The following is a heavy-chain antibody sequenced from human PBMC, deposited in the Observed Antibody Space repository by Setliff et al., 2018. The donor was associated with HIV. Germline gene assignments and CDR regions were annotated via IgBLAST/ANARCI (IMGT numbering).Heavy chain of an antibody. V-gene: IGHV4-39*01. D-gene: IGHD3-22*01. CDR1: GDSIDSSYYY. Sequence: SETLSLTCKVSGDSIDSSYYYWAWIRQPPGRGLEWIGTVFNSGSTYYTPSLRGRVTISVDTSKDQFSLKLISVTAADTAVYCCARHDYSDTGGYYRLWFFDYWGQGSLVTVSS. CDR2: VFNSGST. CDR3: ARHDYSDTGGYYRLWFFDY. J-gene: IGHJ4*02.